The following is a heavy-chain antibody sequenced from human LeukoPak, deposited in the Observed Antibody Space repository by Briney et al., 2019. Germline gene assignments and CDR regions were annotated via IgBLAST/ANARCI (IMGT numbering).Heavy chain of an antibody. D-gene: IGHD5-12*01. CDR2: TYYRSKLYN. CDR1: GDSVSTNSAA. J-gene: IGHJ4*02. V-gene: IGHV6-1*01. CDR3: ARDKGGSGYDHLDS. Sequence: SQTLSLTCAISGDSVSTNSAAWNWIRQSPSRGLEWLGRTYYRSKLYNDYAVSVKSRIPINPDTSKNQFSLQLNSVTPEDTAVYYCARDKGGSGYDHLDSWGQGTLVTVSS.